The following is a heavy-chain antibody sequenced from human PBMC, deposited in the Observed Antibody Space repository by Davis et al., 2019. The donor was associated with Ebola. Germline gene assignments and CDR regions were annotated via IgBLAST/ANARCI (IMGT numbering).Heavy chain of an antibody. Sequence: GESLKISCAASGFTFSNYAMNWVRQAPGKGLEWVSSISSSGDTTYYVGSVKGRFTISRDNSKNTLYLQMNSLRAEDTALYYCAKSRRGSSYSSVDYWGQGTLATVSS. CDR1: GFTFSNYA. J-gene: IGHJ4*02. CDR2: ISSSGDTT. CDR3: AKSRRGSSYSSVDY. V-gene: IGHV3-23*01. D-gene: IGHD2-15*01.